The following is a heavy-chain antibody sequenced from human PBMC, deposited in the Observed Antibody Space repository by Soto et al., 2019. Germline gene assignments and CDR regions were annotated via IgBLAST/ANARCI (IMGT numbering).Heavy chain of an antibody. V-gene: IGHV3-7*03. Sequence: EVQLVESGGDLVQPGGSLRLSCAASGFIFSTYWMSWVRQAPGKGLERVANIKQDGSEKYYVDSVKGRFTISRDNAKNSLYLQMNTLRAEDTAVYYCARGGRRSGSYADAFDIWGQGTMVTVSS. J-gene: IGHJ3*02. D-gene: IGHD1-26*01. CDR2: IKQDGSEK. CDR1: GFIFSTYW. CDR3: ARGGRRSGSYADAFDI.